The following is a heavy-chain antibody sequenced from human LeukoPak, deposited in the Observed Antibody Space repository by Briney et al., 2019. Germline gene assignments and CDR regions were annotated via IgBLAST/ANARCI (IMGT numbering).Heavy chain of an antibody. D-gene: IGHD4-11*01. CDR2: INPNSGGT. V-gene: IGHV1-2*02. Sequence: GASVKVTCKASGYTFTGYYMHWVRQAPGRGLEWMGWINPNSGGTNYAQKFQGRVTMTRDTSISTAYMGLSRLRSDDTAVYYCARESDSSLTFIDYWGQGTLVTVSS. CDR3: ARESDSSLTFIDY. J-gene: IGHJ4*02. CDR1: GYTFTGYY.